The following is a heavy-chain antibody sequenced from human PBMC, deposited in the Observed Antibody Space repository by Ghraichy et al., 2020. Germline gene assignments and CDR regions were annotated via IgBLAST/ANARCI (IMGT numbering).Heavy chain of an antibody. V-gene: IGHV3-64D*06. Sequence: GESLNTSCSASGFTFSSYAMHWVRQAPGKGLEYVSAISSNGGSTYYADSVKGRFTISRDNSKNTLYLQMSSLRAEDTAVYYCVKASTVTTRRYYFDYWGQGTLVTVSS. CDR3: VKASTVTTRRYYFDY. CDR2: ISSNGGST. J-gene: IGHJ4*02. CDR1: GFTFSSYA. D-gene: IGHD4-17*01.